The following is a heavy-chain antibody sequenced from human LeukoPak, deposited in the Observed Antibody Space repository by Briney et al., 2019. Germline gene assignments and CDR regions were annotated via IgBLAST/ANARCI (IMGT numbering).Heavy chain of an antibody. CDR1: GDTFSSYA. CDR2: IIPILGIA. V-gene: IGHV1-69*04. D-gene: IGHD3-9*01. J-gene: IGHJ4*02. CDR3: ARALRYFGWLPIDY. Sequence: SVKVSCKASGDTFSSYAISWVRQAPGQGLEWMGRIIPILGIANYAQKFQGRVTITADKSTSTAYMELSSLRSVDTAVYYCARALRYFGWLPIDYWGQGTLVTVSS.